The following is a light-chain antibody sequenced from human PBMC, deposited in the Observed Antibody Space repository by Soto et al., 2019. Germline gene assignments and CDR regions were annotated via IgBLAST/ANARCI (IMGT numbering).Light chain of an antibody. CDR2: GNS. J-gene: IGLJ1*01. V-gene: IGLV1-40*01. CDR1: SSNIGAGYD. Sequence: QPVLTQPPSVSGAPGQRVTISCTGSSSNIGAGYDVHWYQQLPGTAPKLLIYGNSNRPSGVPDRFSGSKSGTSASLAITGRQAEDEADYYCQSYDSSLSGLVFGTGTKLTVL. CDR3: QSYDSSLSGLV.